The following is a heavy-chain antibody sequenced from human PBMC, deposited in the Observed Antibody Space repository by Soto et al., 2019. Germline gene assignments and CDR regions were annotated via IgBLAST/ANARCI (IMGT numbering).Heavy chain of an antibody. CDR2: IIPIFGTA. D-gene: IGHD3-22*01. CDR1: GGTFSSYA. Sequence: SVKVSCKASGGTFSSYAISWVRQAPGQGLEWMGGIIPIFGTANYAQKFQGRVTITADKSTSTAYMELSSLRSEDTAVYYCARGDYYDSTNWGERDAFDIWGQGTLVTVSS. V-gene: IGHV1-69*06. CDR3: ARGDYYDSTNWGERDAFDI. J-gene: IGHJ3*02.